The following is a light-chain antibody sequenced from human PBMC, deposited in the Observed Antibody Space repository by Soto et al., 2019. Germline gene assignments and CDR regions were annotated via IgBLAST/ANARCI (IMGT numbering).Light chain of an antibody. Sequence: DIQMTQSPSSLSASVGDRVTITCRTSQSISNYVSWYQQKPGKAPNLLIFSASSLGSGVPSRFSGSGSGTEFTLTISRLQPEEFATYHCQQSYSTPWTFGQGTQVESK. CDR1: QSISNY. J-gene: IGKJ1*01. V-gene: IGKV1-39*01. CDR3: QQSYSTPWT. CDR2: SAS.